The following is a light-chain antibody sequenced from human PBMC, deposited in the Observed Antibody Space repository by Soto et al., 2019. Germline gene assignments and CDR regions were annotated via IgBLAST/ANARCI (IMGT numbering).Light chain of an antibody. V-gene: IGKV3-20*01. CDR1: QSVYANY. Sequence: EIVLTQSPDTLSLSPGERATLSCRASQSVYANYLAWYQQKPGQAPRLLIYSGSDRAIGIPDRFSGTGSGTDFTLTISRLESEDFAVYYCHQYGRSSTFGQGTKLEIK. CDR3: HQYGRSST. J-gene: IGKJ2*01. CDR2: SGS.